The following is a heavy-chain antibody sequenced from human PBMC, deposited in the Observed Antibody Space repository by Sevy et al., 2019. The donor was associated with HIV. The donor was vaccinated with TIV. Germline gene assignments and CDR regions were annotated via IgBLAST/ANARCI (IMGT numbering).Heavy chain of an antibody. D-gene: IGHD6-19*01. V-gene: IGHV3-49*04. CDR2: IRNKAYDGTT. CDR3: TRDPTEGIAVAGNWYDP. J-gene: IGHJ5*02. CDR1: GFNFSNYA. Sequence: GGCLRLSCGASGFNFSNYAMSWVRQAPGKGLEWVGFIRNKAYDGTTEYAASVKGRFTISRDDSKSIAYLQMNSLKTEDTAVYYCTRDPTEGIAVAGNWYDPWGQGTLVTVSS.